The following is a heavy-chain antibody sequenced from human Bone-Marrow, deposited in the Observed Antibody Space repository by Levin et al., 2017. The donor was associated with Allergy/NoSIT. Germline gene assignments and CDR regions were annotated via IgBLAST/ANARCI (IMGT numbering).Heavy chain of an antibody. V-gene: IGHV1-69*06. CDR1: GGSFTTHG. CDR2: IIPMFGRT. J-gene: IGHJ2*01. Sequence: SVKVSCKASGGSFTTHGVTWVRQAPGQGLEWMGGIIPMFGRTNYAQKFQGRLTITADNSRSTAFMELSRLKSDDTAVYYCARTRPGVDWYFDLWGRGTLVTVSS. CDR3: ARTRPGVDWYFDL. D-gene: IGHD2-8*01.